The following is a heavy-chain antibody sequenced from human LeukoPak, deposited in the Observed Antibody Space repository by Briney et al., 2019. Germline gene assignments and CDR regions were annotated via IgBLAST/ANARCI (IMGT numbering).Heavy chain of an antibody. J-gene: IGHJ4*02. CDR3: ATSHDSSGNN. V-gene: IGHV3-74*01. Sequence: GGSLRLSCGASGFTFNSYYMHWVRQTPGKGLVWVSRINGDGSSTSYADSVKGRFTISRDNAKNSLYLQMNSLTAEDTAVYYCATSHDSSGNNWGQGTLVTVSS. D-gene: IGHD3-22*01. CDR2: INGDGSST. CDR1: GFTFNSYY.